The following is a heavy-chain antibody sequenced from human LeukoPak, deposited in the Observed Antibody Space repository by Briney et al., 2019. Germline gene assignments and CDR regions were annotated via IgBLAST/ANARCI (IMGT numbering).Heavy chain of an antibody. J-gene: IGHJ5*02. CDR3: AKDSYYYGSGSYIA. CDR2: IKGNGGST. D-gene: IGHD3-10*01. V-gene: IGHV3-23*01. CDR1: GFTFSSYA. Sequence: GGSLRLSCAASGFTFSSYATSWVRQAPGKGLEWVAGIKGNGGSTDYADSVKGRFTISRDNSKNTLFLQMNSLRAEDTALYYCAKDSYYYGSGSYIAWGQGTLVSVSS.